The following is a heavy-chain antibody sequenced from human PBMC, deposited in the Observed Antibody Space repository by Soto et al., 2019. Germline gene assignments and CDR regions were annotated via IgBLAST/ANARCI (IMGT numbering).Heavy chain of an antibody. V-gene: IGHV4-31*03. J-gene: IGHJ5*02. CDR1: GGSISSGGYY. CDR2: IYYSGST. D-gene: IGHD4-17*01. CDR3: ARSVRDDYGDYGGWFDP. Sequence: PSETLSLTCTVSGGSISSGGYYWSWIRQHPGKGLERIGYIYYSGSTYYNPSLKSRVTISVDTSKNQFSLKLSSVTAADTAVYYCARSVRDDYGDYGGWFDPWGQGTLVTVSS.